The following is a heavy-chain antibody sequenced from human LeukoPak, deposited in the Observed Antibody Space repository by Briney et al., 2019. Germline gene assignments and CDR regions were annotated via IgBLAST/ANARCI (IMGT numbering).Heavy chain of an antibody. CDR2: INHSGST. Sequence: PSETLSLTCAVYGGSFSGYYWSRIRQPPGKGLEWIGEINHSGSTNYNPSLKIRVTISVDTSKNQFSLKLSSVTAADTAVYYCAGGGGSGRGYFDYWGQGTLVTVSS. CDR3: AGGGGSGRGYFDY. D-gene: IGHD3-10*01. J-gene: IGHJ4*02. V-gene: IGHV4-34*01. CDR1: GGSFSGYY.